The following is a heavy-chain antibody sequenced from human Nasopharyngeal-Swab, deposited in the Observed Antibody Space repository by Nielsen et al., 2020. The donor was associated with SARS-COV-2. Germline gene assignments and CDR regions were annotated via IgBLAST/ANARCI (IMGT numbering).Heavy chain of an antibody. J-gene: IGHJ4*02. Sequence: VRQAPGKGLEWVSAISGSGGSTYYADSVKGRFTISRDNSKNTLCLQMNSLRAEDTAVYYCAKPLYGDSPFDYWGQGTLVTVSS. D-gene: IGHD4-17*01. CDR2: ISGSGGST. CDR3: AKPLYGDSPFDY. V-gene: IGHV3-23*01.